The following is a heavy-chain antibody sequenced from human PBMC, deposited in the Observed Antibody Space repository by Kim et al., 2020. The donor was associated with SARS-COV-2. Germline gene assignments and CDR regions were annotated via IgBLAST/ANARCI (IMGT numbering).Heavy chain of an antibody. D-gene: IGHD6-19*01. Sequence: ASVKVSCKASGYTFTGYYMHWVRQAPGQGLEWMGRINPNSGGTNYAQKFQGRVTMTRDTSISTAYMELSRLRSDDTAVYYCARAAIAVAGTGAFDIWGQGTMVTVSS. J-gene: IGHJ3*02. CDR2: INPNSGGT. CDR1: GYTFTGYY. V-gene: IGHV1-2*06. CDR3: ARAAIAVAGTGAFDI.